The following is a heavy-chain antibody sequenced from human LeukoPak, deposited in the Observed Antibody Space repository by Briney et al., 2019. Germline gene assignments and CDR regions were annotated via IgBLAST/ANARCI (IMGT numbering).Heavy chain of an antibody. Sequence: GGSLRLSCAASGFTFSSYGMHWVRQAPGKGLEWVAVISYDGRNKYYADSVKGRFTISRDNSKNTLYLQMNSLRAEDTAVYYCAKDRWRAGYFDYWGQGTLVTVSS. CDR2: ISYDGRNK. CDR1: GFTFSSYG. D-gene: IGHD6-13*01. CDR3: AKDRWRAGYFDY. J-gene: IGHJ4*02. V-gene: IGHV3-30*18.